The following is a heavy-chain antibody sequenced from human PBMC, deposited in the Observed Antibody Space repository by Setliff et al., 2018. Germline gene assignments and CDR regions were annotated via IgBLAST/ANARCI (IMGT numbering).Heavy chain of an antibody. Sequence: PGGSLRLSCAGSGFTFSSYTMNWVRQAPGKGLEWVSSIISSGSHIYYADSVKGRFTSSRDNAKNSLYLQMNSLRADDTAVYYCTRYYGCCSGGSCSYSGIDVWGQGTTVTVSS. D-gene: IGHD2-15*01. V-gene: IGHV3-21*01. CDR2: IISSGSHI. CDR3: TRYYGCCSGGSCSYSGIDV. J-gene: IGHJ6*02. CDR1: GFTFSSYT.